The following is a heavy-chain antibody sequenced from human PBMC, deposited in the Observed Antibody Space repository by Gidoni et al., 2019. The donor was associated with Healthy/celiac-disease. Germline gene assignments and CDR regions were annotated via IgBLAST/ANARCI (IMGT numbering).Heavy chain of an antibody. Sequence: QVQLVQSGAEVKKPGASVKVSCKASGYTFTSYAMHWVRQAPGQRLEWMGWINAGNGNTKYSQKFQGRVTITRDTSASTAYMELSSLRSEDTAVYYCARDYSGSRPYDYWGQGTLVTVSS. CDR3: ARDYSGSRPYDY. CDR1: GYTFTSYA. V-gene: IGHV1-3*01. CDR2: INAGNGNT. D-gene: IGHD1-26*01. J-gene: IGHJ4*02.